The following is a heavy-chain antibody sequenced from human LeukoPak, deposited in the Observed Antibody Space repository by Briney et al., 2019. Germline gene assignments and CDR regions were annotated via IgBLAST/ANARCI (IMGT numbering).Heavy chain of an antibody. Sequence: GGSLRLSCAASGFTFSSYAMSWVRQAPGKGLEWVSAISGSGGSTYYADSVKGRFTISRDNANNTLYLQMNSLGAEDTAMYYCARVKGAWWSFGYWGQGTLVTVSS. D-gene: IGHD2-8*02. CDR3: ARVKGAWWSFGY. CDR1: GFTFSSYA. J-gene: IGHJ4*02. V-gene: IGHV3-23*01. CDR2: ISGSGGST.